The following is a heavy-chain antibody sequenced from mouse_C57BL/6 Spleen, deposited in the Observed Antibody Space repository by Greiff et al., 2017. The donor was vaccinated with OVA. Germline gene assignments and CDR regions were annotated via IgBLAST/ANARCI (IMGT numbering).Heavy chain of an antibody. CDR1: GFSFNTYA. J-gene: IGHJ2*01. CDR3: VRQGTGRYYFDY. CDR2: IRSKSNNYAT. Sequence: EVKVEESGGGLVQPKGSLKLSCAASGFSFNTYAMNWVRQAPGKGLEWVARIRSKSNNYATYYADSVKDRFTISRDDSESMLYLQMNNLKTEDTAMYYCVRQGTGRYYFDYWGQGTTLTVSS. D-gene: IGHD4-1*01. V-gene: IGHV10-1*01.